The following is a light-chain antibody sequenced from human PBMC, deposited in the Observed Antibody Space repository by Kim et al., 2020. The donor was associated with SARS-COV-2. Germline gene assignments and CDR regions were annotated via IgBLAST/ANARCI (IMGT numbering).Light chain of an antibody. CDR2: GAS. Sequence: EIVLTQSPGTLSLSPGETATLSCRASQSVAGNNVAWYQQKLGQAPRLLIFGASTRAAGIPDRFSGSGSGTDFTLTISRLEPEDFALYHCQQYGDSPQTFGQGTKVDIK. CDR3: QQYGDSPQT. CDR1: QSVAGNN. J-gene: IGKJ1*01. V-gene: IGKV3-20*01.